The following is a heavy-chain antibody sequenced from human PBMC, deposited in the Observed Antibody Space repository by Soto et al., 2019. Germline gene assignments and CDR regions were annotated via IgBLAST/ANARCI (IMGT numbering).Heavy chain of an antibody. V-gene: IGHV3-74*01. Sequence: GGSLRLSCAASGFSFSTYWMHWVRQPPGKGLVWVSRTNSDGSSTTYADSVKGRFTISRDNAKNTLYLQMNSLRAEDTAVYYCASGRGHDQYCSGGNCYPYQYGMDVWGQGTTVTVSS. J-gene: IGHJ6*02. D-gene: IGHD2-15*01. CDR3: ASGRGHDQYCSGGNCYPYQYGMDV. CDR2: TNSDGSST. CDR1: GFSFSTYW.